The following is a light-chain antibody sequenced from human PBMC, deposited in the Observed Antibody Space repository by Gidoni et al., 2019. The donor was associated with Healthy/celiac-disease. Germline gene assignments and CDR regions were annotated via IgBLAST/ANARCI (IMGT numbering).Light chain of an antibody. CDR3: QQRSNWPPEIT. CDR1: QSVSSY. V-gene: IGKV3-11*01. Sequence: EIVLIQSPATLSLSPGERATLSCRASQSVSSYLAWYQQKPGQAPRLLIYDASNRATGIPARFSGSGSGTDFTLTISSLEPEDFAVYYCQQRSNWPPEITFGPGTKVDIK. CDR2: DAS. J-gene: IGKJ3*01.